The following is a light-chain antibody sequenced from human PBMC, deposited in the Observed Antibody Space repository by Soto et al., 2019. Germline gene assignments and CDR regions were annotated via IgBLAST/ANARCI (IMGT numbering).Light chain of an antibody. CDR1: QSISTW. CDR2: DAS. Sequence: DIQMTQSPSTLSASVGDRVTITCRASQSISTWLAWYQQKPGKAPQLLISDASSLESGVPSRFSGSGSGAEFTLTISGLQPDDFATYYCQQYNSYSLWTFGQGTKVDI. J-gene: IGKJ1*01. CDR3: QQYNSYSLWT. V-gene: IGKV1-5*01.